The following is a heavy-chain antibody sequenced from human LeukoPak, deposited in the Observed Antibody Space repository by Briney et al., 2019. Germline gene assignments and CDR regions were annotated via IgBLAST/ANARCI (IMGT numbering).Heavy chain of an antibody. V-gene: IGHV4-39*02. CDR1: GGSISTNSYY. Sequence: SETLSLTCTVSGGSISTNSYYWGWIRQPPGKGLKWIGSIYYSGSTYYNPSLRSRVTISVNTSKNQFSLKLSSVTATDTAVYYCAREFMVRGVPDAFDIWGQGTMVTVSS. J-gene: IGHJ3*02. CDR3: AREFMVRGVPDAFDI. CDR2: IYYSGST. D-gene: IGHD3-10*01.